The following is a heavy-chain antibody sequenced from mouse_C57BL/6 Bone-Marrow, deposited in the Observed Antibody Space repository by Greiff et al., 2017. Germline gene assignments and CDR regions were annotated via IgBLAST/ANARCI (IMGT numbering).Heavy chain of an antibody. Sequence: VQLQQPGAELVRPGSSVKLSCKASGYTFTSYWMDWVKQRPGQGLEWIGNIYPSDSETHYNQKFKGKATLTVDKSSSTAYMQLSSLTSEDSAVYYCARGGVTTGFAYWGQGTLVTVSA. D-gene: IGHD2-1*01. J-gene: IGHJ3*01. CDR2: IYPSDSET. CDR1: GYTFTSYW. CDR3: ARGGVTTGFAY. V-gene: IGHV1-61*01.